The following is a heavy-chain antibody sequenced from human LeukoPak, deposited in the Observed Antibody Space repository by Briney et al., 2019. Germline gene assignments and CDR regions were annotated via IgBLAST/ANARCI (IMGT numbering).Heavy chain of an antibody. CDR3: ARATVTTEDRAYCFDY. Sequence: SETPSLTCTVSGGSISSGGYYWSWIRQHPGKGLEWIGYIYYSGSTYYNPSLKSRVTISVDTSKNQFSLKLSSVTAADTAVYYCARATVTTEDRAYCFDYWGQGTLVTVSS. CDR2: IYYSGST. J-gene: IGHJ4*02. D-gene: IGHD4-17*01. V-gene: IGHV4-31*03. CDR1: GGSISSGGYY.